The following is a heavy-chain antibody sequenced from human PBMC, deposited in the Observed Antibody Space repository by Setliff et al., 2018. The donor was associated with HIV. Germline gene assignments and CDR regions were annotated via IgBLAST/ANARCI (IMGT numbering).Heavy chain of an antibody. CDR3: ARVSSWPNWFDP. CDR2: IYTTGST. J-gene: IGHJ5*02. CDR1: GGSITSGSYY. V-gene: IGHV4-61*02. Sequence: SETLSLTCTVSGGSITSGSYYWSWIRQPAGKGLEWIGRIYTTGSTNYNPSLKSRVTMSVDTSKKQFSLKLSSVTAADTAVYYCARVSSWPNWFDPWGQGTLVTVSS.